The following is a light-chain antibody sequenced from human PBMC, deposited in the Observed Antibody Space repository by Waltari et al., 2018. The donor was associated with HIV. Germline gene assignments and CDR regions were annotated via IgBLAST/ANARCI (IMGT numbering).Light chain of an antibody. CDR2: EVT. CDR3: CSYAGSSAFV. J-gene: IGLJ1*01. CDR1: SSDVGSYNL. V-gene: IGLV2-23*02. Sequence: QSALTQPASVSGSPGQSITISCTGTSSDVGSYNLVSWYQHHQGKAPKLMIFEVTNPPSGVSNRVSGSKAGNTASLTISGLHADDEADYYCCSYAGSSAFVFGTGTKVTVL.